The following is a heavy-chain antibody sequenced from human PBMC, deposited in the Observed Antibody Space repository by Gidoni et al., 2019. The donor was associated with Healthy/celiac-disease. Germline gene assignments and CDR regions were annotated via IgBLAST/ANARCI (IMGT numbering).Heavy chain of an antibody. J-gene: IGHJ4*02. CDR3: AHGSGSYSQDY. D-gene: IGHD3-10*01. CDR2: IIYSGST. Sequence: QLQLQESGPGLVKPSETLSLTCTVSGGSISSSSYYGGWFRQPPGKGLEWIGSIIYSGSTYYNPSLKSRVTISVDTSKNRFSLKLSSVTAADTAVYYCAHGSGSYSQDYWGQGTLVTVSS. CDR1: GGSISSSSYY. V-gene: IGHV4-39*01.